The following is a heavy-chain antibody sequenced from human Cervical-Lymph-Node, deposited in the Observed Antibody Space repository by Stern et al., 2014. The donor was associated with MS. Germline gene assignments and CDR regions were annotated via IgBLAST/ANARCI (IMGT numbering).Heavy chain of an antibody. Sequence: VQLVESGAEVRKPGASVKVSCKASGYTFTNYGFSWVRQAPGQGLEWLGWISANNGNTNFAQKFQGRVTMSTDTSTSTAYMELRSLRSDDTAFYYCARDGRCTSAVCPYFYYYTMDVWGQGTTVTVSS. CDR2: ISANNGNT. V-gene: IGHV1-18*01. CDR3: ARDGRCTSAVCPYFYYYTMDV. J-gene: IGHJ6*02. D-gene: IGHD2-8*01. CDR1: GYTFTNYG.